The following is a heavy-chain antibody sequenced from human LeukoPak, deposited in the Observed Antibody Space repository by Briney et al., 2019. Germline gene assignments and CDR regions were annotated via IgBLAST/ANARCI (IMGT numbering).Heavy chain of an antibody. J-gene: IGHJ4*02. D-gene: IGHD1-20*01. V-gene: IGHV3-30*18. CDR1: GFIFSNYS. Sequence: GGSLRLSCAASGFIFSNYSMNWVRRAPGKGLDWVAVISYDGSSKYYTDSVKGRFTISRDNSKNTLYLEMNSLRPEDTAVYFCAKDPHYNWNYSDYWGQGTLVTVSS. CDR2: ISYDGSSK. CDR3: AKDPHYNWNYSDY.